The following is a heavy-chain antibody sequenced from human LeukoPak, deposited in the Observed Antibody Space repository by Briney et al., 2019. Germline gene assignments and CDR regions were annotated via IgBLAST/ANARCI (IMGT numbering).Heavy chain of an antibody. CDR3: ARDTDVAEVLFAYFDP. V-gene: IGHV3-23*01. Sequence: GGSLSLAGSPSALSAIHNAGIGAGQPPGKGRDWVSGIMASGALTNYADSVKGRFTISRDNSKITLYLQMNSLTAEDTAVYFCARDTDVAEVLFAYFDPWGEGALVTVSS. J-gene: IGHJ4*02. CDR1: ALSAIHNA. D-gene: IGHD1-14*01. CDR2: IMASGALT.